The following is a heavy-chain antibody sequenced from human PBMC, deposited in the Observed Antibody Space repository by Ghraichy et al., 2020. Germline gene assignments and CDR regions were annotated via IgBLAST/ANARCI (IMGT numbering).Heavy chain of an antibody. CDR1: GGSISSYF. CDR3: ARHDSKMFPPILSSYYYGMDV. CDR2: IYYTGVT. J-gene: IGHJ6*02. D-gene: IGHD3-10*02. Sequence: SCTVSGGSISSYFWTWIRQPPGKGLEWIGYIYYTGVTNYHPSLKSRVTISVDSSKSQFSLKLSSVTAADTAVYYCARHDSKMFPPILSSYYYGMDVWGQGTTVIVSS. V-gene: IGHV4-59*08.